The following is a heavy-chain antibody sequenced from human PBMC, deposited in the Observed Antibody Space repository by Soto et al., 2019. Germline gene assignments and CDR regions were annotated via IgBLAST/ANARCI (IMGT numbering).Heavy chain of an antibody. CDR2: IKSKTDGGTT. CDR3: TTAPPGYDFWSAPTDGMDV. J-gene: IGHJ6*02. V-gene: IGHV3-15*07. D-gene: IGHD3-3*01. Sequence: GGSLRLSCAASGFTFSNAWMNWVRQAPGKGLEWVGRIKSKTDGGTTDYAAPVKGRFTISRDDSKNTLYLQMNSLKTEDTAVYYCTTAPPGYDFWSAPTDGMDVWGQGTTVTVSS. CDR1: GFTFSNAW.